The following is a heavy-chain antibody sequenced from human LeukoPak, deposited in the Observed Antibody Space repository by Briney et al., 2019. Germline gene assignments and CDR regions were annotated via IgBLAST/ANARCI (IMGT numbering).Heavy chain of an antibody. D-gene: IGHD3-3*01. CDR3: ASAVATDFYFWRGYYGGFDI. CDR1: GFTFSSYS. J-gene: IGHJ3*02. CDR2: ISSSSSSI. Sequence: GGSLRLSCAASGFTFSSYSMTWVRQPPGKGLEWVSSISSSSSSIYYAASVKGRFTISRDNAKHLLYLQMNSLTADDTALYYCASAVATDFYFWRGYYGGFDIWGQGTMVTVSS. V-gene: IGHV3-21*01.